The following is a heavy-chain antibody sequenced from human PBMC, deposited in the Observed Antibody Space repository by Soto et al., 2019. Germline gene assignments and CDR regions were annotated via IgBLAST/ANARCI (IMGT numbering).Heavy chain of an antibody. CDR1: GYTFTSYC. Sequence: ASVNVSCKASGYTFTSYCISWGRGAPGQGLEWMGWISAYNGNTNYAQKLQGRVTMTTDASTSTAYMELRSLRSDDTAVYYCASGAVYSSSWGGLVYGMDVWGQGTTVTVSS. V-gene: IGHV1-18*01. CDR3: ASGAVYSSSWGGLVYGMDV. CDR2: ISAYNGNT. J-gene: IGHJ6*02. D-gene: IGHD6-13*01.